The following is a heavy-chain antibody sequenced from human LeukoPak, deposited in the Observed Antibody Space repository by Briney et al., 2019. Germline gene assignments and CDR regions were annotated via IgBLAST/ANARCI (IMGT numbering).Heavy chain of an antibody. CDR3: AREDAGVRDAFDI. CDR2: INPNSGGT. Sequence: GASVKVSCKASGYTFTDYYLNWVRQAPGQGLEWMGWINPNSGGTNYAQKFQGRVTMTRDTSISTAYMELSRLRSDGTAVYYCAREDAGVRDAFDIWGQGTMVTVSS. CDR1: GYTFTDYY. J-gene: IGHJ3*02. D-gene: IGHD2-8*01. V-gene: IGHV1-2*02.